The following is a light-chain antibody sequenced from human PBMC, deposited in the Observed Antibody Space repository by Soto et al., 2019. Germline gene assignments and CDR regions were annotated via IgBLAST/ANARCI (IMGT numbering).Light chain of an antibody. J-gene: IGLJ1*01. Sequence: QSALTQPASVSGSPGQSITISCTGTSSDIGGYNYVSWYQQYPGKAPKLMIYGVSNRPSGVSNRFSGSKSGNTASLTITGLQAEDEADYYCSSYVSNNNSVFGTGTKVTVL. CDR1: SSDIGGYNY. V-gene: IGLV2-14*01. CDR3: SSYVSNNNSV. CDR2: GVS.